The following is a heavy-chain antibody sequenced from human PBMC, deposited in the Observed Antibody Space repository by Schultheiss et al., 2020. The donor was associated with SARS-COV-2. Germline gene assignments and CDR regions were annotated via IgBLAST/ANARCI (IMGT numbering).Heavy chain of an antibody. V-gene: IGHV1-18*01. CDR3: ARSALAGFLEWLNLFDP. CDR1: GYTFTSYG. J-gene: IGHJ5*02. D-gene: IGHD3-3*01. Sequence: ASVKVSCKASGYTFTSYGISWVRQAPGQGLEWMGWISAYNGNTNYAQKLQGRVTMTTDTSTSTAYMELRSLRSDDTAVYYCARSALAGFLEWLNLFDPWGQGTLVTVSS. CDR2: ISAYNGNT.